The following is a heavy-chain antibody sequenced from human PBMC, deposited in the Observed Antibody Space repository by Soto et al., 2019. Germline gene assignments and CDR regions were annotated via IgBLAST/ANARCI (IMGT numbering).Heavy chain of an antibody. D-gene: IGHD1-26*01. CDR1: GGTFSSYI. J-gene: IGHJ4*02. Sequence: GASVKVSCKASGGTFSSYIISWVRQAPGQGLEWMGRIIPILGIANYAQKFQGRVTITADKSTSTAYMELSSLRSEDTAVYYCASNSGSYLNELDYWGQGTLVTVSS. CDR3: ASNSGSYLNELDY. V-gene: IGHV1-69*02. CDR2: IIPILGIA.